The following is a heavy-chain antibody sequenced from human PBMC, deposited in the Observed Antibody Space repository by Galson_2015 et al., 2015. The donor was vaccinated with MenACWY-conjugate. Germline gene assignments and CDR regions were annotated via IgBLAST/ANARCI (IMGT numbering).Heavy chain of an antibody. Sequence: SGGTFSSYAISWVRQAPGQGLEWMGGIIPIFGTANYAQKFQGRVTITADESTSTAYMELSSLRSEDTAVYYCARSATALQYYYDSSGYYYDYYYYYMDVWGKGTTVTVSS. CDR3: ARSATALQYYYDSSGYYYDYYYYYMDV. D-gene: IGHD3-22*01. CDR1: GGTFSSYA. CDR2: IIPIFGTA. J-gene: IGHJ6*03. V-gene: IGHV1-69*01.